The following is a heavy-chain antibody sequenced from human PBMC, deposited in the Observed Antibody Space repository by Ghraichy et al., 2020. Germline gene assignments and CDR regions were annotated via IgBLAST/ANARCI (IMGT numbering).Heavy chain of an antibody. V-gene: IGHV3-11*01. CDR1: GFTFSDYY. Sequence: GGSLRLSCAASGFTFSDYYMNWIRQAPGKGLEWVSYISDSGNTTYYADSVRGRFTISRDNAKRSLFLQMNSLRGEDTAVYYCARAVGSGYTYGYNDIWGQGTLVTVSS. J-gene: IGHJ4*02. D-gene: IGHD5-18*01. CDR2: ISDSGNTT. CDR3: ARAVGSGYTYGYNDI.